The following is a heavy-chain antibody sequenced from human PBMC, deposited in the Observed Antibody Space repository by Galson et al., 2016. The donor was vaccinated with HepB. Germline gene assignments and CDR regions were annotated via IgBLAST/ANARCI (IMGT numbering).Heavy chain of an antibody. D-gene: IGHD4-17*01. J-gene: IGHJ4*01. CDR2: ISGSDGRT. Sequence: SLRLSCAASGFTFSSYAMVWVRQAPGKGLEWISAISGSDGRTYYADSVKGRFTISRDNSKNTLFLQMNSLRDEDTAVYFCARAAGDYGNDGFPNFDYWGQEPWSPSPQ. CDR3: ARAAGDYGNDGFPNFDY. CDR1: GFTFSSYA. V-gene: IGHV3-23*01.